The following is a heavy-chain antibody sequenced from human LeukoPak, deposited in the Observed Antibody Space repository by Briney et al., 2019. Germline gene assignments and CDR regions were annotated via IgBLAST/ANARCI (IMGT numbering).Heavy chain of an antibody. D-gene: IGHD3-22*01. V-gene: IGHV4-61*02. CDR2: IYTSGST. CDR1: GGSISSGSYY. J-gene: IGHJ4*02. Sequence: SETLSLTCTVSGGSISSGSYYWSWIRQPAGEGLEWIGRIYTSGSTNYNPSLKSRVTISVDTSKNQFSLKLSSVTAADTAVYYCARVGDSSGYYPVDWGQGTLVTVSS. CDR3: ARVGDSSGYYPVD.